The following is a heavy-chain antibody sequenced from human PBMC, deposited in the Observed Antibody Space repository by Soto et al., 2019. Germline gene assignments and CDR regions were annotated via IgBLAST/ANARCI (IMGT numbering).Heavy chain of an antibody. Sequence: VQLLESGGGLVQPGGSLRLACTASGFTFNHYAMSWVRQAPGKGLEWVSAVSGRGGSTKYADSVKGRFIISRDKSNSTLYLQMDSHRGEDTAVYYCAKDSTVTTSLYFYYYGFDVWGQGTTVTVSS. V-gene: IGHV3-23*01. J-gene: IGHJ6*01. CDR1: GFTFNHYA. CDR3: AKDSTVTTSLYFYYYGFDV. CDR2: VSGRGGST. D-gene: IGHD4-17*01.